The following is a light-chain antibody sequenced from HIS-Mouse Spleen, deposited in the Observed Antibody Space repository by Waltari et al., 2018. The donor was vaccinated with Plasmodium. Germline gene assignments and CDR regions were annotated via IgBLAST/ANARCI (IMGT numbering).Light chain of an antibody. CDR3: QHYNNWSFT. J-gene: IGKJ3*01. V-gene: IGKV3-15*01. CDR1: QSVSSN. CDR2: GAS. Sequence: EIVMTQSPATPSVSPGERATLSCRASQSVSSNLAWYQQKPGQAPSLLSYGASTRATGIPTRISGSESGTEFTLTISSLQSEDFAVYYCQHYNNWSFTVGPGTKVDIK.